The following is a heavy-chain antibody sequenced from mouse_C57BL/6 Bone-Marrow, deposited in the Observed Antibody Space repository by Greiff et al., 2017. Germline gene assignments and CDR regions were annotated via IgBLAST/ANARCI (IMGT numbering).Heavy chain of an antibody. V-gene: IGHV6-6*01. Sequence: EVQLQESGGGLVQPGGSMKLSCAASGFTFSDAWMDWVRQSPEKGLEWVAEIRNKANNHATYYAESVKGRFTISRDDSKSSVYLQMNSLRAEDAGIYYCTATVVYFDVWDTGTTVTVSS. D-gene: IGHD1-1*01. J-gene: IGHJ1*03. CDR1: GFTFSDAW. CDR2: IRNKANNHAT. CDR3: TATVVYFDV.